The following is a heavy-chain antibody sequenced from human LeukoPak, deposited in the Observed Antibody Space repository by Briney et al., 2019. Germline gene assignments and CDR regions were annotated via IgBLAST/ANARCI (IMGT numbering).Heavy chain of an antibody. CDR3: VKDDGWVQYAN. J-gene: IGHJ4*02. D-gene: IGHD5-24*01. Sequence: GGSLRLSRATSGFIFSHHGMNWVRQAPGKGLEWVSGIRADAVTTYYADSVKGRFIISRDNSKNTVYLQMNSLSAEDAAVYYCVKDDGWVQYANWGQGTLVTVSS. CDR1: GFIFSHHG. V-gene: IGHV3-23*01. CDR2: IRADAVTT.